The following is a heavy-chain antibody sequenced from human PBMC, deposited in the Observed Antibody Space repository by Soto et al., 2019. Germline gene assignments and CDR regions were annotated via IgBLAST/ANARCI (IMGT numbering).Heavy chain of an antibody. V-gene: IGHV3-7*01. Sequence: GGSLRLSCAASGFTFSSYWMSWVRQAPGKGLEWVANIKQDGSEKYYVDSVKGRFTISRDNAKNSLYLQMNSLRAEDTAVYYCARLQDIVVVPAASPHYYGMAVSGQRTTVTVSS. CDR1: GFTFSSYW. CDR2: IKQDGSEK. J-gene: IGHJ6*02. CDR3: ARLQDIVVVPAASPHYYGMAV. D-gene: IGHD2-2*01.